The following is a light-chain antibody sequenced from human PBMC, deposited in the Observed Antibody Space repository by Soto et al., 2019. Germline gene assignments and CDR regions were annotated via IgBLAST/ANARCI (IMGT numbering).Light chain of an antibody. CDR3: SSFAATHTYI. CDR1: SIDVGDSDF. J-gene: IGLJ1*01. V-gene: IGLV2-11*01. Sequence: QSVLTPPRSVSGSPGQSVTISCTGTSIDVGDSDFVSWYQQHPGKAPKLMSYVVTKRPSGVPDRFSGSKSGNTASLTISGLQDEDEADYYCSSFAATHTYIFGTGTKVTVL. CDR2: VVT.